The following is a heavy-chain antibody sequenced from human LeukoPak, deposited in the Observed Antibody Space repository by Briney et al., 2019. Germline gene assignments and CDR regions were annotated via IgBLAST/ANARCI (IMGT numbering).Heavy chain of an antibody. J-gene: IGHJ4*02. V-gene: IGHV1-8*03. CDR3: ASLGMVYNILTGYRRPQTNDY. CDR2: MNPNSGNT. D-gene: IGHD3-9*01. CDR1: GYTFTSYD. Sequence: ASVKVSCKASGYTFTSYDINWVRQATGQGLEWMGWMNPNSGNTGYAQKFQGRVTITRNTSISTAYMELSSLRAEDTAVYYCASLGMVYNILTGYRRPQTNDYWGQGTLVTVSS.